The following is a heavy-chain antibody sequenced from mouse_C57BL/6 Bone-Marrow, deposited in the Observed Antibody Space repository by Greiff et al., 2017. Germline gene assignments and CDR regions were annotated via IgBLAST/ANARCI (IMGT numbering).Heavy chain of an antibody. V-gene: IGHV1-18*01. D-gene: IGHD2-1*01. J-gene: IGHJ3*01. Sequence: EVQLQQSGPELVKPGASVKIPCKASGYTFTDSYMDWVKQSPGKSLEWIGEINPKNGGTIYNQKFQGKATLTVDKYSSTAYMELRSLTSEDTAVYYCARRGSYGNSSWFAYWGQGTLVTVSA. CDR3: ARRGSYGNSSWFAY. CDR2: INPKNGGT. CDR1: GYTFTDSY.